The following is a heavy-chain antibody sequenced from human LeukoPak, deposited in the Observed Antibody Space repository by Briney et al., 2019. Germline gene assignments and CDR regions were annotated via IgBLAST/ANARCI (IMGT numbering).Heavy chain of an antibody. D-gene: IGHD3-10*01. CDR1: GFTFSSYA. CDR2: ISGSGGST. V-gene: IGHV3-23*01. CDR3: AVRGVINNWFDP. J-gene: IGHJ5*02. Sequence: GGSLRLSCAASGFTFSSYAISWVRQAPGKGLEWVSAISGSGGSTYYADSVKGRFTISRDNSKNTLYLQMNSLRAEDTAVYYCAVRGVINNWFDPWGQGTLVTVSS.